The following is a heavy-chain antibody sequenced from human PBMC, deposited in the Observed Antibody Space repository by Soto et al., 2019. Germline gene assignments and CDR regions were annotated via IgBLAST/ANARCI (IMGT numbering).Heavy chain of an antibody. CDR3: ARVPYSSSWYDNWFNP. CDR1: GGSISSYY. CDR2: IYYSGST. Sequence: SETLSLTCTVSGGSISSYYWSWIRQPPGKGLEWIGYIYYSGSTNYNPSLKSRVTISVDTSKNQFSLKLSSVTAADTAVYYCARVPYSSSWYDNWFNPWGQGTLVTVSS. V-gene: IGHV4-59*01. J-gene: IGHJ5*02. D-gene: IGHD6-13*01.